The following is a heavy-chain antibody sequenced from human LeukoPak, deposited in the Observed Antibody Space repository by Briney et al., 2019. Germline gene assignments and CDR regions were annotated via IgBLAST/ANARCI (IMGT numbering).Heavy chain of an antibody. CDR1: GFTFSSYA. CDR2: ISGSGGST. CDR3: AKSYYGSGLFDY. D-gene: IGHD3-10*01. J-gene: IGHJ4*02. V-gene: IGHV3-23*01. Sequence: GGSLRLSCAASGFTFSSYAMSWVRQAPGKGLEWVSAISGSGGSTYYADSVEGRFTISRDNSKNTLYLQMNSLRAEDTAVYYCAKSYYGSGLFDYWGQGTLVTVSS.